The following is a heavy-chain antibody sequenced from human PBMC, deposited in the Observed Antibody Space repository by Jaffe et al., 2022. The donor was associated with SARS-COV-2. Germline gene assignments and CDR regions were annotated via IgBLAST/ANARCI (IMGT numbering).Heavy chain of an antibody. CDR1: GFTFSSYG. Sequence: QVQLVESGGGVVQPGRSLRLSCAASGFTFSSYGMHWVRQAPGKGLEWVAVISYDGSNKYYADSVKGRFTISRDNSKNTLYLQMNSLRAEDTAVYYCAKDLRRVVGAHPDYWGQGTLVTVSS. D-gene: IGHD1-26*01. J-gene: IGHJ4*02. CDR3: AKDLRRVVGAHPDY. CDR2: ISYDGSNK. V-gene: IGHV3-30*18.